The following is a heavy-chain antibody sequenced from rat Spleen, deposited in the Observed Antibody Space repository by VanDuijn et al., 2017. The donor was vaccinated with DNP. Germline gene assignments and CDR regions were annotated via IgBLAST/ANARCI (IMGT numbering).Heavy chain of an antibody. D-gene: IGHD3-6*01. CDR1: GFTFNNYW. CDR3: ATLIPLYYAMDA. V-gene: IGHV5-31*01. CDR2: ITSSGGST. Sequence: EVQLVESGGGLVQPGWSLKLSCAASGFTFNNYWMTWIRQVPGKGLEWVASITSSGGSTYYPDSVKGRFTISRDNARSILYLQMDSLGAEDTATYYCATLIPLYYAMDAWGQGTSVTVSS. J-gene: IGHJ4*01.